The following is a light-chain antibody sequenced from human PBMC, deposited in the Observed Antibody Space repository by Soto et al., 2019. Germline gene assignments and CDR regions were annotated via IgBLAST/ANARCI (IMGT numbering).Light chain of an antibody. J-gene: IGKJ2*01. CDR1: QSVSSTY. V-gene: IGKV3-20*01. CDR2: GAS. Sequence: EIVLTQSPGTLSLSPGARATLSCRASQSVSSTYLAWYQQKPGQAPRLLIYGASSRATGIPDRFSGSGSGTAFSVTNSRLEPEDFAVYYCQRYDISSFPFGQGTKLEIK. CDR3: QRYDISSFP.